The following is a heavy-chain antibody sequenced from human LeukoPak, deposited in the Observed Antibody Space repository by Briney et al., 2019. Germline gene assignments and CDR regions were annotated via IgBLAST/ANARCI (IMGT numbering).Heavy chain of an antibody. J-gene: IGHJ4*02. CDR2: IKSKSERGTT. CDR3: TSNLYCSTSSCYTLDN. CDR1: GFTISNGW. Sequence: PGGSLRLSCAASGFTISNGWMSWVRQAPGKGLEGVGRIKSKSERGTTDYAAPVKGRFTISRDGSTNTVYLHMNSLKTEDTAVYFCTSNLYCSTSSCYTLDNWGQGTLVAVSP. V-gene: IGHV3-15*01. D-gene: IGHD2-2*02.